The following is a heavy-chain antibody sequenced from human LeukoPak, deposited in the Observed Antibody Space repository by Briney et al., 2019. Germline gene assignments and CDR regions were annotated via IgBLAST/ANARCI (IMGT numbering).Heavy chain of an antibody. CDR3: AKDSYYYDSSGYYPYYYYYYMDV. CDR2: ISGSGGST. CDR1: GFTFSSYG. Sequence: GGTLRLSCAASGFTFSSYGMSWVRQAPGKGLEWVSAISGSGGSTYYADSVKGRFTISRDNSKNTLYLQMNSLRAEDTAVFYCAKDSYYYDSSGYYPYYYYYYMDVWGKGTTVTVSS. V-gene: IGHV3-23*01. D-gene: IGHD3-22*01. J-gene: IGHJ6*03.